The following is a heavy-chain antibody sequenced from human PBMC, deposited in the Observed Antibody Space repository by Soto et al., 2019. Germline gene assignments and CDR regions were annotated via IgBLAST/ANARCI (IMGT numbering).Heavy chain of an antibody. D-gene: IGHD6-6*01. Sequence: GASVKVSCKASGYTFTGYYMHWVRQAPGQGLEWMGWINPNSGGTNYAQKFQGWVTMTRDTSISTAYMELSRLRSDDTAVYYCARDLVASSSSEVGHNWFDPWGQGTLVTVSS. CDR2: INPNSGGT. CDR3: ARDLVASSSSEVGHNWFDP. CDR1: GYTFTGYY. J-gene: IGHJ5*02. V-gene: IGHV1-2*04.